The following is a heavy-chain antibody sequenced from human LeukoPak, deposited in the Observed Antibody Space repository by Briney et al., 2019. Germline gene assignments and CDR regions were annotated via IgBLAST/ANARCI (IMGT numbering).Heavy chain of an antibody. V-gene: IGHV3-9*01. CDR2: ISWNSGSI. J-gene: IGHJ6*02. CDR3: AKDQHNTVTTYYGMDV. Sequence: GGSLRLSCAASGFTVSSNYMSWVRQAPGKGLVWVSGISWNSGSIGYADSVKGRFTISRDNAKNSLYLQMNSLRAEDTALYYCAKDQHNTVTTYYGMDVWGQGTTVTVSS. CDR1: GFTVSSNY. D-gene: IGHD4-17*01.